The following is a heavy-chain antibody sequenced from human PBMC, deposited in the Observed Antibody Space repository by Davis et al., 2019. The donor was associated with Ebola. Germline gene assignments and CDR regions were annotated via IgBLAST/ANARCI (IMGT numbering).Heavy chain of an antibody. Sequence: SVKVSCKASGGTFSSYAISWVRQAPGQGLEWMGGIIPILGIANYAQKFQGRVTITADESTSTAYMELSSLRSEDTAVYYCASGLVRGESYWYFDPWGRGTLVTVSS. V-gene: IGHV1-69*10. CDR1: GGTFSSYA. CDR2: IIPILGIA. CDR3: ASGLVRGESYWYFDP. J-gene: IGHJ2*01. D-gene: IGHD6-6*01.